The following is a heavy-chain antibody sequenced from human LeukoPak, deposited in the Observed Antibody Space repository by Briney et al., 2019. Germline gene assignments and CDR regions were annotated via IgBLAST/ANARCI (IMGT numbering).Heavy chain of an antibody. D-gene: IGHD3-10*01. CDR2: IYLSGNT. J-gene: IGHJ3*01. Sequence: PSQTLSLTCTVSGGSISSGSYYWGWIRQPAGKGLEWIGRIYLSGNTNYNPSPKSRVTISLDTSKNQISLKLSSVTAADAAVYYCAREWFGEFLHAFDLWGQGTMVTVSS. CDR1: GGSISSGSYY. V-gene: IGHV4-61*02. CDR3: AREWFGEFLHAFDL.